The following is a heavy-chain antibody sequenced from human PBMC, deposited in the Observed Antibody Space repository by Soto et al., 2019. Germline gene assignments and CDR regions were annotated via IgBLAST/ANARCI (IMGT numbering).Heavy chain of an antibody. D-gene: IGHD1-1*01. CDR1: GFTFSPFA. Sequence: GGSLRLSCSASGFTFSPFAMHWVRQAPGKTLEYVSSISGDGSTTYYADSVKGRFTISRDNSKNTLYLQMSSLRTEDTAVYYCVKDRYVEYWGRGTLVTVSS. CDR2: ISGDGSTT. V-gene: IGHV3-64D*06. CDR3: VKDRYVEY. J-gene: IGHJ4*02.